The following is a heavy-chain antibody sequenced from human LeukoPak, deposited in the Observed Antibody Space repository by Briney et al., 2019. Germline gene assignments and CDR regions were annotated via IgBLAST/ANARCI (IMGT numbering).Heavy chain of an antibody. CDR1: GGTFSSYA. V-gene: IGHV1-69*01. D-gene: IGHD3-22*01. CDR2: IIPIFGTA. CDR3: ASSPFPYYYDSSGYYDYFDY. Sequence: SVKVSCKASGGTFSSYAISWVRQAPGQGLEWMGGIIPIFGTANYAQKFQGRVTITADESTSTAYMELSSLRSEDTAGDYCASSPFPYYYDSSGYYDYFDYWGQGTLVTVSS. J-gene: IGHJ4*02.